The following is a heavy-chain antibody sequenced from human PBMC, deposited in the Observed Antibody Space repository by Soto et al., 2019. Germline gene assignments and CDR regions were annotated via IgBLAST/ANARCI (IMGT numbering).Heavy chain of an antibody. CDR3: ARDGELGSSYFDY. Sequence: GGSLRLSCAASGFTFSSYAMHWVRQAPGKGLEWVAVISYDGSNKYYADSVKGRFTISRDNSKNTLYLQMNSLRAEDTAVYYCARDGELGSSYFDYWGQGTMVTVYS. D-gene: IGHD1-26*01. CDR1: GFTFSSYA. J-gene: IGHJ4*02. CDR2: ISYDGSNK. V-gene: IGHV3-30-3*01.